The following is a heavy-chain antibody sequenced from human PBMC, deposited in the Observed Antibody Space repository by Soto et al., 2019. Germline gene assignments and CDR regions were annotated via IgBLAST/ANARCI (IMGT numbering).Heavy chain of an antibody. CDR1: GFTFSSYG. V-gene: IGHV3-30*18. J-gene: IGHJ6*02. CDR2: ISYDGSNK. Sequence: GGSLRLSCAASGFTFSSYGMHWVRQAPGKGLEWVAVISYDGSNKYYADSVKGRFTISRDNSKNTLYLQMNSLRAEDTAVYYCAKDLKEVYGMDVWGQGTTVTAP. CDR3: AKDLKEVYGMDV.